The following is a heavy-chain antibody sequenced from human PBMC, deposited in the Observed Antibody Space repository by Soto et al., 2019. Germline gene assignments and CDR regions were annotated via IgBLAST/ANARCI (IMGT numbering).Heavy chain of an antibody. CDR2: ICYSGNT. V-gene: IGHV4-59*01. D-gene: IGHD6-19*01. CDR1: VGSIISYH. CDR3: ARESVTYSSGCSFDY. J-gene: IGHJ4*02. Sequence: PSETLSLTCTVSVGSIISYHWSWVRQAPGKGLEWSGYICYSGNTNYNPSLKSRVTMSVYRSKNQFSLKLSSVNAADTAVSYCARESVTYSSGCSFDYWGQGILVTVSS.